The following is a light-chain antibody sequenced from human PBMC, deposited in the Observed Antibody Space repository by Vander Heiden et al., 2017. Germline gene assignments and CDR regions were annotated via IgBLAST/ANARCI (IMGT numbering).Light chain of an antibody. Sequence: QSVVTQPPSVSGSPGQRVTISCTGSSSNIGAGYDVHWYQQLPGTAPKLLSFGNTNRPSGVPDRFSGSKSGTSASLAITGLQAEDEADYYCQSYDSSLGGAVFGGGTKLTVL. CDR3: QSYDSSLGGAV. V-gene: IGLV1-40*01. CDR2: GNT. CDR1: SSNIGAGYD. J-gene: IGLJ3*02.